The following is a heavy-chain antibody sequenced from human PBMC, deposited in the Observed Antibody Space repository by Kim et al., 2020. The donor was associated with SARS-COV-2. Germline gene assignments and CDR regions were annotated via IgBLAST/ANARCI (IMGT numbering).Heavy chain of an antibody. V-gene: IGHV4-34*01. CDR3: ASLVATINYYYYYMDV. Sequence: SETLSLTCAVYGGSFSGYYWSWIRQPPGKGLEWIGEINHSGSTNYNPSLKSRVTISVDTSKNQFSLKLSSVTAADTAVYYCASLVATINYYYYYMDVWGKGTTVTVSS. D-gene: IGHD5-12*01. CDR2: INHSGST. CDR1: GGSFSGYY. J-gene: IGHJ6*03.